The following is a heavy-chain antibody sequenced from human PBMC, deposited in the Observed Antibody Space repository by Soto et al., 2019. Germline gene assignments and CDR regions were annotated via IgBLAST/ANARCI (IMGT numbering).Heavy chain of an antibody. D-gene: IGHD5-12*01. J-gene: IGHJ4*02. Sequence: SVKVSCQASVFTFTSSAVQWVRQARGQRLEWIGWIVVGSGNTNYAQKFQERVTITRDMSTSTAYMELSSLRSEDTAVYYCAAVTRGYSGYDYVDYWGQGTLVTVSS. V-gene: IGHV1-58*01. CDR2: IVVGSGNT. CDR1: VFTFTSSA. CDR3: AAVTRGYSGYDYVDY.